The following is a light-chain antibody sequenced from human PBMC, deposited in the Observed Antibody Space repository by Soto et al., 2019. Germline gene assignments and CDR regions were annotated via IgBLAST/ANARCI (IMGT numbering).Light chain of an antibody. Sequence: QSALTQPASVSGSPGQAITISCTGTSSDVGGYDFVSWYQQYPGKAPKLMIYDVTNRPSGVSSRFSGSKSGNTASLTISGLHAEDEADYYFSSYKSNRDVLFGGGTKLTVL. J-gene: IGLJ2*01. V-gene: IGLV2-14*03. CDR2: DVT. CDR3: SSYKSNRDVL. CDR1: SSDVGGYDF.